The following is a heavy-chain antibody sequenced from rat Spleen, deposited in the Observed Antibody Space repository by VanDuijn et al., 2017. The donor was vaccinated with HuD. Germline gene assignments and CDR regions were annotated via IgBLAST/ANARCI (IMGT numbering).Heavy chain of an antibody. V-gene: IGHV2-6*01. CDR3: ARWDY. CDR1: GFSLISNS. Sequence: QVQLKESGPGLVQPSQTLSLICTVSGFSLISNSVHWVRQPPGKGLEWIAAISSGGSTYYNSALKSRLSISRDTSKSQVFLKMNSLQTEDTAMYFCARWDYWGQGVMVTVSS. CDR2: ISSGGST. J-gene: IGHJ2*01.